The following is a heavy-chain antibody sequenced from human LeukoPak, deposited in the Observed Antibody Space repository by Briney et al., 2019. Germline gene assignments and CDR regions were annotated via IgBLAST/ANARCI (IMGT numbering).Heavy chain of an antibody. CDR3: AKNEYYYDSSGYSDPYYFDY. J-gene: IGHJ4*02. D-gene: IGHD3-22*01. CDR2: ISGSGGST. CDR1: GFTFSSYA. Sequence: GGSLRLSCAASGFTFSSYAMSWVRQAPGKGLEWVSAISGSGGSTYYADSVKGRFTISRDNSKNTLYLQMNSLRAEDTAVYYCAKNEYYYDSSGYSDPYYFDYWGQGTLVTVSS. V-gene: IGHV3-23*01.